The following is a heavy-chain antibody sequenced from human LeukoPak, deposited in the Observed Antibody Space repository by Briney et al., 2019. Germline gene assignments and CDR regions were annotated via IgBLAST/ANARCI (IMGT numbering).Heavy chain of an antibody. CDR2: INPNSGGT. J-gene: IGHJ5*02. D-gene: IGHD2-15*01. CDR1: GYTFTGYY. V-gene: IGHV1-2*02. Sequence: ASVKVSCKASGYTFTGYYMHWARQAPGQGLEWMGWINPNSGGTNYAQKFQGRVTMTRDTSISTAYMELSRLRSDDTAVYYCARERGGEGGRNWFDPWGQGTLVTVSS. CDR3: ARERGGEGGRNWFDP.